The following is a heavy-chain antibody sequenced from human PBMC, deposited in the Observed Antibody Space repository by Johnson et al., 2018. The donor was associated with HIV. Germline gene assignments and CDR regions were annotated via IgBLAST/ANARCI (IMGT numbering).Heavy chain of an antibody. CDR1: GFTFGTYA. CDR3: TTELVGARGPNAFDI. V-gene: IGHV3-30*04. CDR2: ISYDGSNK. J-gene: IGHJ3*02. D-gene: IGHD1-26*01. Sequence: QVQLVESGGGVVQPGRSLRLACAASGFTFGTYAMHWVRQAPGKGLEWVALISYDGSNKYYADYVKGRFTISRDNSKNTIYLQMNSLRVEDTAMCYCTTELVGARGPNAFDIWGQGTMVTVSS.